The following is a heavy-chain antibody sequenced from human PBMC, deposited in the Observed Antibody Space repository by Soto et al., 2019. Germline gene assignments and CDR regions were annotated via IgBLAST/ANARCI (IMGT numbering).Heavy chain of an antibody. CDR1: GFTFSSYA. Sequence: GGSLRLSCAASGFTFSSYAMSWVRQAPGKGLEWVSAISGSGGSTYYADSVKGRFTISRDNSKNTLYLQMNSLRAEDTAVYYCAKGGGVPAAHPYYYYYGMDVWGQGTTVTVSS. V-gene: IGHV3-23*01. J-gene: IGHJ6*02. CDR2: ISGSGGST. CDR3: AKGGGVPAAHPYYYYYGMDV. D-gene: IGHD2-2*01.